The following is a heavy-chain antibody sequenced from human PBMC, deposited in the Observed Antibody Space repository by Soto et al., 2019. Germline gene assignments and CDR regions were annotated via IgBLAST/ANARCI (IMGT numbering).Heavy chain of an antibody. D-gene: IGHD2-15*01. CDR1: GGSISSGDYY. V-gene: IGHV4-30-4*01. J-gene: IGHJ4*02. CDR2: IYYSGST. CDR3: AGDIGYCSGGSCYGYFDH. Sequence: TLSLTCTVSGGSISSGDYYWSWIRQPPGKGLEWIGYIYYSGSTYYNPSLKSRVTISVDTSKNQFSLKLSSVTAADTAVYYCAGDIGYCSGGSCYGYFDHWGQGTLVTVSS.